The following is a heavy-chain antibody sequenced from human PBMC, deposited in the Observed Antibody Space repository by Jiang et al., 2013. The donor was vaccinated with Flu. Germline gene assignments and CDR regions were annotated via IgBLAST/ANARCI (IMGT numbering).Heavy chain of an antibody. CDR2: IDWDDDK. Sequence: VKPTQTLTLTCTFSGFSLSTSGMCVSWIRQPPGKALEWLARIDWDDDKYYSTSLKTRLTISKDTSKNQVVLTMTNMDPVDTATYCCARIGAAGGSSSWPQLDVWGQGTTVTVS. CDR1: GFSLSTSGMC. CDR3: ARIGAAGGSSSWPQLDV. J-gene: IGHJ6*02. D-gene: IGHD6-13*01. V-gene: IGHV2-70*11.